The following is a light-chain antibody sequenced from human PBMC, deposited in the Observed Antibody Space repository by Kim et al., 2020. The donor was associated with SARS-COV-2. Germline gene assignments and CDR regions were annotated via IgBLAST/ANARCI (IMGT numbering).Light chain of an antibody. CDR1: ESVDSDY. CDR2: GAS. CDR3: QHYDTSPYT. V-gene: IGKV3-20*01. J-gene: IGKJ2*01. Sequence: WTQSPGTLSLSRGARATLSCRASESVDSDYLAWYQQKPGRAPRLVIYGASFRATGIPDRFSGSGSGTDFTLTITRLEPEDFAVYFCQHYDTSPYTFGQGTKLEI.